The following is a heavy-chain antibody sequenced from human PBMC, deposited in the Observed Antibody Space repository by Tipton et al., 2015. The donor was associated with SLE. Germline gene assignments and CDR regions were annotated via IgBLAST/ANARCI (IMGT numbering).Heavy chain of an antibody. D-gene: IGHD3-9*01. CDR2: INHDGSET. CDR3: ARENWFIDY. V-gene: IGHV3-7*01. CDR1: GFTFSNYW. J-gene: IGHJ4*02. Sequence: SLRLSCAGSGFTFSNYWMSWVRQAPGKGLEWVANINHDGSETYYVDSVKGRFTISRDDAKNSLDLQMNSLRVEDTAVYYCARENWFIDYWGQGTLVTVSS.